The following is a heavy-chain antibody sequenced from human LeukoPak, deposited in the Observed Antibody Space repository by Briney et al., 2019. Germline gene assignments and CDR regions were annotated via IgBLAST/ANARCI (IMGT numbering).Heavy chain of an antibody. J-gene: IGHJ4*02. D-gene: IGHD6-19*01. CDR2: IYHSGST. Sequence: PSETLSLTCAVSGGSISSSNWWSWVRQPPGKGLEWIGEIYHSGSTNYNPPLKSRVTISVDKSKNQFSLKLSSVTAADTAVYYCAGYSSGWGYYFDYWGQGTLVTVSS. CDR3: AGYSSGWGYYFDY. CDR1: GGSISSSNW. V-gene: IGHV4-4*02.